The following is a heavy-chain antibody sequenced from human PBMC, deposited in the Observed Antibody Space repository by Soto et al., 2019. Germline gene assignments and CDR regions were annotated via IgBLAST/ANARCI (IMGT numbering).Heavy chain of an antibody. CDR3: AGGRLVPAAISRYYYYGMDV. V-gene: IGHV1-69*06. Sequence: GASVKVSCKASGGTFSSYAISWVRQAPGQGLEWMGGIIPIFGTANYAQKFQGRVTITADKSTSTAYMELSSLRSEDTAVYYCAGGRLVPAAISRYYYYGMDVWGQGTTVTVSS. CDR1: GGTFSSYA. CDR2: IIPIFGTA. J-gene: IGHJ6*02. D-gene: IGHD2-2*02.